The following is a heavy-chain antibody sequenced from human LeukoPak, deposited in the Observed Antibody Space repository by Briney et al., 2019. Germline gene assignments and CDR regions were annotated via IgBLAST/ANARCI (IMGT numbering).Heavy chain of an antibody. CDR3: AKEEDSGDGYNGAIPFVAYFDY. Sequence: PGGSLRLSCAASGFTFSIYAMSWVRQAPGKGLEWVSAISGSGGSTYYADSVKGRFTISRDNSKNTLYLQMNSLRAEDTAVYYCAKEEDSGDGYNGAIPFVAYFDYWGQGTLVTVSS. V-gene: IGHV3-23*01. J-gene: IGHJ4*02. CDR1: GFTFSIYA. CDR2: ISGSGGST. D-gene: IGHD5-24*01.